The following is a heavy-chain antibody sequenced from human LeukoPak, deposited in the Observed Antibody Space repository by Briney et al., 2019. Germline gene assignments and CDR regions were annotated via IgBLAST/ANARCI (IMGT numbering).Heavy chain of an antibody. V-gene: IGHV4-4*07. CDR1: GGSISSYY. CDR3: ARDVTTVYLNDAFDI. CDR2: IYTSGST. J-gene: IGHJ3*02. Sequence: SETLSLTCTVSGGSISSYYWSWIRQPAGKGLEWIGRIYTSGSTNYNPSLKSRVTMSVDKSKNQFSLKLSSVTAADTAVYYCARDVTTVYLNDAFDIWGQGTMVTVSS. D-gene: IGHD4-17*01.